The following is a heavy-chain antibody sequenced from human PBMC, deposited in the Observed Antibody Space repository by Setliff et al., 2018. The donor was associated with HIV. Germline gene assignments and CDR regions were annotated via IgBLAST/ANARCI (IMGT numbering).Heavy chain of an antibody. Sequence: LSLTCTVSGGSTRTSGYYWGWIRQPPGKGRAWIGSIYSSGSTYYNPSLKSRVSISVDTSKNQFSLKLRSVTAADTAVYYCATSAESGFGIHWGVFNIWGQGTRVTVSS. V-gene: IGHV4-39*01. J-gene: IGHJ3*02. D-gene: IGHD3-10*01. CDR1: GGSTRTSGYY. CDR2: IYSSGST. CDR3: ATSAESGFGIHWGVFNI.